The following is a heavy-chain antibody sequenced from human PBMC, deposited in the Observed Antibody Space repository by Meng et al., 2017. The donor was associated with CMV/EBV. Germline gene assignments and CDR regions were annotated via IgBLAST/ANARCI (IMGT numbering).Heavy chain of an antibody. CDR2: INHSGST. CDR1: GGSFSGYN. J-gene: IGHJ4*02. CDR3: ARGRGVGDYVWGSYRSRGVYFDY. D-gene: IGHD3-16*02. Sequence: VQLQQWGCGLLKPSGTPSLPCAGYGGSFSGYNWSWIRQPPGKGLEWIGEINHSGSTNYNPSLKSRVTISVDTSKNQFSLKLSSVTAADTAVYYCARGRGVGDYVWGSYRSRGVYFDYWGQGTLVTVSS. V-gene: IGHV4-34*01.